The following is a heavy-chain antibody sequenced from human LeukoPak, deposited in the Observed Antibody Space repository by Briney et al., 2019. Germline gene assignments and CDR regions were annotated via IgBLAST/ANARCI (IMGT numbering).Heavy chain of an antibody. D-gene: IGHD3-10*01. V-gene: IGHV4-30-2*01. CDR1: GGSISSGGYS. CDR3: ARDYYGSGGYGMDV. CDR2: IYHSGST. J-gene: IGHJ6*02. Sequence: SETLSLTCAVSGGSISSGGYSWSWIRQPPGKGLEWIGYIYHSGSTYYNPSLKSRVTISVDRSKNQFSLKLSSVTAADTAVYYCARDYYGSGGYGMDVWGLGTTVTVSS.